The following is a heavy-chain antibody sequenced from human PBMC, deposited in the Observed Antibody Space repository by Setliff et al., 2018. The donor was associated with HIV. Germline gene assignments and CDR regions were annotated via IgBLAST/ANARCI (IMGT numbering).Heavy chain of an antibody. V-gene: IGHV4-34*08. CDR2: VNRGRRT. Sequence: PGGSLRLSCAASGFTFSEYGMNWVRQPPGMGLEWIGEVNRGRRTNYNSSLKSRVTISIDTSRNQFSLTVSSVTAADTAVYYCAREIPYSYGGRGHPLWGQGTLVTVSS. CDR3: AREIPYSYGGRGHPL. D-gene: IGHD3-22*01. CDR1: GFTFSEYG. J-gene: IGHJ4*02.